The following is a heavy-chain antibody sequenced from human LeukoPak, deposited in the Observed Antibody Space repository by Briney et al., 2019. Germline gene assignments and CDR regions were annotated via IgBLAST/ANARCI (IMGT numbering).Heavy chain of an antibody. V-gene: IGHV1-69*05. CDR1: GGTFSSYA. CDR3: ARDMGFLEWLPFH. CDR2: IIPIFGTA. D-gene: IGHD3-3*01. J-gene: IGHJ4*02. Sequence: ASVKVSCKASGGTFSSYAISLVRQAPGQGLEWMGGIIPIFGTANYAQKFQGRVTITTDESTSTAYMELSSLRSEDTAVYYCARDMGFLEWLPFHWGQGTLVTVSS.